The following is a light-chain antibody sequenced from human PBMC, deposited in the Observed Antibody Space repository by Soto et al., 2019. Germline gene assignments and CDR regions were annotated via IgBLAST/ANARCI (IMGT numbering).Light chain of an antibody. Sequence: QSALTQPPSASGSPGQSVTISCTGTASDVGAYNFVSWYQQHPGKAPKLLIYEISNRPSGVSNRFSGSKSGNTASLTISGLQAEDEADYYCSSYTSTSTPLFGGGTKLTVL. V-gene: IGLV2-14*01. CDR3: SSYTSTSTPL. CDR2: EIS. CDR1: ASDVGAYNF. J-gene: IGLJ2*01.